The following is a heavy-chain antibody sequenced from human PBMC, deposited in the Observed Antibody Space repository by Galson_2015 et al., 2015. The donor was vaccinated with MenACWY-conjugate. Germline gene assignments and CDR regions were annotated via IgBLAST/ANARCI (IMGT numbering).Heavy chain of an antibody. D-gene: IGHD2-15*01. CDR1: GFTFSRYW. V-gene: IGHV3-7*03. Sequence: SLRLSCAVSGFTFSRYWMGWVRQAPGKGLEWVANIKQDGSEEYYVDSGKGRFTISRDNARNSLYLQMNSLRVEDTAVYYCATASPGYFDYWGQGTLVTVSS. J-gene: IGHJ4*02. CDR3: ATASPGYFDY. CDR2: IKQDGSEE.